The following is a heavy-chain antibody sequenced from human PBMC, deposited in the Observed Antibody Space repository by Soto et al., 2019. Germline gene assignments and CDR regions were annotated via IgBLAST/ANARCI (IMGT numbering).Heavy chain of an antibody. CDR3: ARFPRLRFLEWLLPGGFDY. V-gene: IGHV1-46*01. CDR1: GYTFTSYY. CDR2: INPSGGST. D-gene: IGHD3-3*01. J-gene: IGHJ4*02. Sequence: ASVKVSCKASGYTFTSYYMHWVRQAPGQGLEWMGIINPSGGSTSYAQKFQGRVTMTRDTSTSTVYMELSSLRSEDTAVYYCARFPRLRFLEWLLPGGFDYWGQGTLVTVSS.